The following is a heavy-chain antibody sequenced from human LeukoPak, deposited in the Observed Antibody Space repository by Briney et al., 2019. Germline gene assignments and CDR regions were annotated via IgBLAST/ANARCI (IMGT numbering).Heavy chain of an antibody. CDR1: GYTLTELS. CDR3: ATDRFYYDSSGFSDY. J-gene: IGHJ4*02. V-gene: IGHV1-24*01. D-gene: IGHD3-22*01. Sequence: ASVKVSCKVSGYTLTELSMYWVRQAPGKGLEWMGGFDPEDGETIYAQKFQGRVTMTEDTSTDTAYMELSSLRSEDTAVYYCATDRFYYDSSGFSDYWGQGTLVTVSS. CDR2: FDPEDGET.